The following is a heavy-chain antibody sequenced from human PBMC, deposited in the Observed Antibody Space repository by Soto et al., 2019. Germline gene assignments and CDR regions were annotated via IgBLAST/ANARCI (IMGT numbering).Heavy chain of an antibody. CDR3: ARLWRSSSGWQLDY. CDR1: DYTFAAYW. D-gene: IGHD6-19*01. CDR2: INPRDSDV. V-gene: IGHV5-51*01. Sequence: PGESLKISCKGFDYTFAAYWIGWVRQMPGKGLEWMGVINPRDSDVKYSPPFEGQVTISADKSVSTASLQWRSLKASDTAIYYCARLWRSSSGWQLDYWGLGTLVTFSS. J-gene: IGHJ4*02.